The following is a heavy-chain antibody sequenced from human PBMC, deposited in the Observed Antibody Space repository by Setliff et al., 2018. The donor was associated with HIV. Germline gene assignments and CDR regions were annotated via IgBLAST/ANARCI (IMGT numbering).Heavy chain of an antibody. D-gene: IGHD6-19*01. J-gene: IGHJ3*02. CDR2: INNDVNSI. V-gene: IGHV3-74*01. Sequence: GGSLRLSCAASGFTFSTYWMHWVRQAPGKGLVWVARINNDVNSIRYADSVKGRFTISRDNAKNTLYLQMDSLSAEDTAVYYCARDPTWGSGWLAPDGFDIWGLGTMVTVSS. CDR1: GFTFSTYW. CDR3: ARDPTWGSGWLAPDGFDI.